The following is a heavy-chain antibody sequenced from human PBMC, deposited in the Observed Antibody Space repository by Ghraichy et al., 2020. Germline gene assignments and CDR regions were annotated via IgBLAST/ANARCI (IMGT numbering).Heavy chain of an antibody. CDR3: ATTHQILWFGEYAFDI. CDR2: ISGSGGST. Sequence: LTCAASGFTFSSNAMSWVRQAPGKGLEWVSAISGSGGSTYYADSVKGRFTISRDNSKNTLYLQMNSLRAEDTAVYYCATTHQILWFGEYAFDIWGQGTMVTVSS. J-gene: IGHJ3*02. D-gene: IGHD3-10*01. CDR1: GFTFSSNA. V-gene: IGHV3-23*01.